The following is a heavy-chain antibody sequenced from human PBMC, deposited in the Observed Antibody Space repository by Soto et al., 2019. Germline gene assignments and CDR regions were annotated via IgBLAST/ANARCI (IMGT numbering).Heavy chain of an antibody. D-gene: IGHD3-10*01. V-gene: IGHV4-4*07. Sequence: QVQLQEWGPGLVKPSETLSLTCTVSGGSITTYYWSWIRQPAGKGLEWIGRIYSGGSTNYNPSLRSRVTVSVDMSKNQCCLKLSAVAAADTAVYYWARGPGGFGEFSLDYWGQGTLVTVSS. J-gene: IGHJ4*02. CDR2: IYSGGST. CDR1: GGSITTYY. CDR3: ARGPGGFGEFSLDY.